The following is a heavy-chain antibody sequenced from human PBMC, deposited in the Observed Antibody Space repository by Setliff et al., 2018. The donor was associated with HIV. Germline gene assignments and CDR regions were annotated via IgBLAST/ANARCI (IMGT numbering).Heavy chain of an antibody. CDR3: ATGVVMDV. J-gene: IGHJ6*03. CDR1: GGSINSGGYY. V-gene: IGHV4-31*03. CDR2: THYSGRT. Sequence: PSETLSLTCTVSGGSINSGGYYWSWIRQYPGRGLEWIGYTHYSGRTSYIPSLKSRVSISVDTSKNQFSLKLSSVTAADTAVYYCATGVVMDVWGKGTTVTVSS. D-gene: IGHD3-10*01.